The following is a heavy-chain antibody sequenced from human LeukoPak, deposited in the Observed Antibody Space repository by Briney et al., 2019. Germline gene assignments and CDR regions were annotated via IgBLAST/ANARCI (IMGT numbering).Heavy chain of an antibody. CDR3: AKVVVGYSYGVEADY. V-gene: IGHV3-23*01. J-gene: IGHJ4*02. CDR1: GFTFSSYA. CDR2: ISGSGGST. D-gene: IGHD5-18*01. Sequence: GGSLRLSCAASGFTFSSYAMSWVRQAPGKGLEWVSAISGSGGSTYYADSVKGRFTISRDNSKNTLYLQMNSLRAGDTAVYYCAKVVVGYSYGVEADYWGQGTLVTVSS.